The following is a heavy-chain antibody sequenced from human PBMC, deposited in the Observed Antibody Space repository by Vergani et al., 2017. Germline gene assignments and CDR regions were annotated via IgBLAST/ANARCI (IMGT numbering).Heavy chain of an antibody. J-gene: IGHJ6*02. D-gene: IGHD3-10*01. CDR2: IIPIFGTA. V-gene: IGHV1-69*01. CDR3: AGVTMVRGVTTFRYYYGMDG. Sequence: QVQLVQSGAEVKKPGSSVKVSCKASGGTFSSYAISWVRQAPGEGLEWMGGIIPIFGTANYAQKVQGRDTLTAEETTSTAYMELSSLRSEDTAVYYCAGVTMVRGVTTFRYYYGMDGWGQGATVTV. CDR1: GGTFSSYA.